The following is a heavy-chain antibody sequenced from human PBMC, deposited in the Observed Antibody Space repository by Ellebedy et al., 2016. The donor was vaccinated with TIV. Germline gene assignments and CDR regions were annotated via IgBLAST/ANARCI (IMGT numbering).Heavy chain of an antibody. Sequence: GESLKISCAASGFTFSSYSMNWVRQAPGKGLEWVSSISSSSSYIYYADSVKGRFTISRDNAKNSLYLQMNSLRAEDTAVYYCARGPSFDYWGQGTLVTVSS. CDR1: GFTFSSYS. CDR3: ARGPSFDY. J-gene: IGHJ4*02. V-gene: IGHV3-21*01. CDR2: ISSSSSYI.